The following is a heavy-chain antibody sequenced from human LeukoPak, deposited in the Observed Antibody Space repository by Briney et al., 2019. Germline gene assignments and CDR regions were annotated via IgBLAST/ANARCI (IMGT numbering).Heavy chain of an antibody. CDR1: GYSFTNYD. D-gene: IGHD3-10*01. CDR3: ARVDGDYYYYMDV. J-gene: IGHJ6*03. Sequence: SVKVSCKASGYSFTNYDINWVRQATGQALEWMGGIIPIFGTANYAQKFQGRVTITADESTSTAYMELSSLRSEDTAVYYCARVDGDYYYYMDVWGKGTTVTVSS. CDR2: IIPIFGTA. V-gene: IGHV1-69*13.